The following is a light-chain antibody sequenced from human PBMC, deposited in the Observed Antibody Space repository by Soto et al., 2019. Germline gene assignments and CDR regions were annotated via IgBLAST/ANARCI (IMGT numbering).Light chain of an antibody. CDR1: QSVSSY. V-gene: IGKV3-11*01. Sequence: DIVLTQSPATLSLSPGERATLSCRASQSVSSYLAWYQQKPGQXPXXLIYDASNRATGIPARFSGSGSGTEFTLTISSLEPEDFAVYYCQQRSNWITFGQGTRLEI. CDR3: QQRSNWIT. J-gene: IGKJ5*01. CDR2: DAS.